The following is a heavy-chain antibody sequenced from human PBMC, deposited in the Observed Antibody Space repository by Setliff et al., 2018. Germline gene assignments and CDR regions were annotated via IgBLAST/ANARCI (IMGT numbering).Heavy chain of an antibody. CDR1: GSSISSSNW. J-gene: IGHJ3*02. V-gene: IGHV4-4*02. CDR3: ASGVWGSYRYTDAFDI. CDR2: IYHSGST. D-gene: IGHD3-16*02. Sequence: SETLSLTCAVSGSSISSSNWWSWVRQPPGKGLEWIGEIYHSGSTNYNPSLKSRVTISVDKSKNQFSLKLSSVTAADTAVYYCASGVWGSYRYTDAFDIWGQGTMVTVSS.